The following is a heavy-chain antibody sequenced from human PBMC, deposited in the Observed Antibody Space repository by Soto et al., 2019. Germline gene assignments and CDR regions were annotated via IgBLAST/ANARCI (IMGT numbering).Heavy chain of an antibody. J-gene: IGHJ6*02. D-gene: IGHD5-18*01. CDR2: IIPIFGIA. CDR3: AIGSYGGYYYGMDV. CDR1: GGTFSSCG. Sequence: SVMSSYRAAGGTFSSCGISSVRQTRGQGLEWMGGIIPIFGIANYAQKFQGRVTITADKSTSTAYMELSSLRSEDTAVYYCAIGSYGGYYYGMDVWAQGTTVTVSS. V-gene: IGHV1-69*10.